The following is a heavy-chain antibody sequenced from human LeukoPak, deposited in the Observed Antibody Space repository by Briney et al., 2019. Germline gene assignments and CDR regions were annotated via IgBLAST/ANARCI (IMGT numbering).Heavy chain of an antibody. J-gene: IGHJ4*02. CDR1: GFTFSSYG. V-gene: IGHV3-33*01. CDR2: IWYDGSNK. CDR3: ARDPGIGGRNAIDY. Sequence: PGGSLRLSCAASGFTFSSYGMHWVRQAPGKGLEWVAVIWYDGSNKYYADSVKGRFTISRDNSKNTLYLQMNSLRAEDTAVYYCARDPGIGGRNAIDYWGQGTLVTVSS. D-gene: IGHD2-15*01.